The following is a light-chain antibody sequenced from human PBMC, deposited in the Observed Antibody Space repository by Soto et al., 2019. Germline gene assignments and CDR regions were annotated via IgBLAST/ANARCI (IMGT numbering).Light chain of an antibody. J-gene: IGLJ1*01. V-gene: IGLV2-11*01. Sequence: QSALTQPRSVSGSPGQPVTISCTGTSSDVGGYNYVSWYQQHPGKAPKLMIYDVSKRPSGVPDRLSGSKSGNTASLTISGLQAEDEADYYCCSYAGSYTYVFGTGTKVTVL. CDR3: CSYAGSYTYV. CDR2: DVS. CDR1: SSDVGGYNY.